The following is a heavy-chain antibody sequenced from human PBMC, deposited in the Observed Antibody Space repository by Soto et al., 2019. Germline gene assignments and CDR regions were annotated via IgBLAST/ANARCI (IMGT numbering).Heavy chain of an antibody. D-gene: IGHD3-3*01. V-gene: IGHV1-2*04. J-gene: IGHJ6*03. CDR3: ARDRRYYDFWSGYLHNYYYYMDV. Sequence: ASVKVSCKASGYTFTGYYMHWVRQAPGQGLEWMGWINPNSGGTNYAQKFQGWVTMTRDTSISTAYMELGRLRSDDTAVYYCARDRRYYDFWSGYLHNYYYYMDVWGKGTTVTVSS. CDR1: GYTFTGYY. CDR2: INPNSGGT.